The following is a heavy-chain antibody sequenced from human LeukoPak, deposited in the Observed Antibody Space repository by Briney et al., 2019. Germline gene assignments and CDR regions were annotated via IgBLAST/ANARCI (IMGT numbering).Heavy chain of an antibody. J-gene: IGHJ4*02. V-gene: IGHV1-46*01. CDR3: AVAGRSPVTTEYYFDY. CDR1: GYTFTSYY. Sequence: ASVKVSCKASGYTFTSYYMHWVRQAPGQGLEWMGIINPSGGSTSYAQKYQGRVTMTRDTSTSTVYMELSSLRSEDTAVYYCAVAGRSPVTTEYYFDYWGQGTLVTVSS. CDR2: INPSGGST. D-gene: IGHD4-11*01.